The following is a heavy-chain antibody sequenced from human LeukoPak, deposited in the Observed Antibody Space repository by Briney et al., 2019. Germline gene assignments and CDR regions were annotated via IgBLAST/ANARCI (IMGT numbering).Heavy chain of an antibody. CDR2: IYSGGST. D-gene: IGHD5-12*01. V-gene: IGHV3-53*01. Sequence: GGSLRLSCAASGFTVSSNYMSWVRQAPGKGLEWVSVIYSGGSTYYADSVKGRFTISRDNSKNTLYPQMNSLRAGDTAVYYCAREAQNSGYDSRDYYFDYWGQGTLVTVSS. CDR3: AREAQNSGYDSRDYYFDY. CDR1: GFTVSSNY. J-gene: IGHJ4*02.